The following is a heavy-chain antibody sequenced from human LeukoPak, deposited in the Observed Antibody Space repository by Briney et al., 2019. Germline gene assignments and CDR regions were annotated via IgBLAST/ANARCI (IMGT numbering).Heavy chain of an antibody. D-gene: IGHD4-17*01. CDR1: GGSFSGYY. Sequence: SETLSLTCAVYGGSFSGYYWSWIRQPPGKGLEWIGEINHSGSTNYNPSLKSRVTISVDTSKNQFSLELSSVTAADTAVYYCASSYGDYFFFDYWGQGTLVTVSS. V-gene: IGHV4-34*01. J-gene: IGHJ4*02. CDR2: INHSGST. CDR3: ASSYGDYFFFDY.